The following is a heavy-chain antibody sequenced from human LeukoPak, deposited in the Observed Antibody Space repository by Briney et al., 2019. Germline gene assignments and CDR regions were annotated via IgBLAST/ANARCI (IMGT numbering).Heavy chain of an antibody. D-gene: IGHD2-2*01. J-gene: IGHJ4*02. V-gene: IGHV1-69*13. CDR3: ARDLDCSSTSCRDY. CDR1: GGIFSSYA. CDR2: IIPIFGTA. Sequence: ASVKVSCKASGGIFSSYAISWVRQAPGQGLEWMGGIIPIFGTANYAQKFQGRVTITADESTSTAYMEPSSLRSEDTAVYYCARDLDCSSTSCRDYWGQGTLVTVS.